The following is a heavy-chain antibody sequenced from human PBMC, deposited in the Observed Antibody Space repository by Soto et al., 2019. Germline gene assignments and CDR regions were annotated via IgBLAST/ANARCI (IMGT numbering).Heavy chain of an antibody. D-gene: IGHD2-8*01. J-gene: IGHJ6*03. V-gene: IGHV1-2*04. Sequence: ASVKVSCKAPGYTFTGYYMHWVRQAPGQGFEWMGWINPNSGGTNYAQKFQGWVTMTRDTSISTAYMELSRLRSDATAVYYCARDLGPTHGSYYHYMDVWGKGTTVTVSS. CDR1: GYTFTGYY. CDR3: ARDLGPTHGSYYHYMDV. CDR2: INPNSGGT.